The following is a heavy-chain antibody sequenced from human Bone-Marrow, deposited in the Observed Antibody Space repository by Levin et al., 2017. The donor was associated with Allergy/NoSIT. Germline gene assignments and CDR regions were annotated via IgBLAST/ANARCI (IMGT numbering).Heavy chain of an antibody. V-gene: IGHV3-30*18. CDR2: ISYDGSNK. CDR1: GFTFSSYG. D-gene: IGHD3-3*01. J-gene: IGHJ4*02. CDR3: AKESQSYYDFWSGYPLQAFDY. Sequence: PGESLKISCAASGFTFSSYGMHWVRQAPGKGLEWVAVISYDGSNKYYADSVKGRFTISRDNSKNTLYLQMNSLRAEDTAVYYCAKESQSYYDFWSGYPLQAFDYWGQGTLVTVSS.